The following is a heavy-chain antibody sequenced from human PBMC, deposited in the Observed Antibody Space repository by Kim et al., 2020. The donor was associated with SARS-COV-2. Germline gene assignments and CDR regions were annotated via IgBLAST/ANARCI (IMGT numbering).Heavy chain of an antibody. Sequence: GGSLRLSCAASGFTFSSYAMSWVRQAPGKGLEWVSAISGSGGSTYYADSVKGRFTISRDNSKNTLYLQMNSLRAEDTAVYYCAKEEKDGITHYYDILTGLAFSLGFDAFDIWGQGTMVPVSS. CDR2: ISGSGGST. CDR3: AKEEKDGITHYYDILTGLAFSLGFDAFDI. D-gene: IGHD3-9*01. J-gene: IGHJ3*02. CDR1: GFTFSSYA. V-gene: IGHV3-23*01.